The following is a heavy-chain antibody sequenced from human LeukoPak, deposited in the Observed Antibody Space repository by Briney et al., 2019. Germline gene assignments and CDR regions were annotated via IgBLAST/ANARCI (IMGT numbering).Heavy chain of an antibody. J-gene: IGHJ4*02. CDR2: TNSSATST. D-gene: IGHD3-10*01. V-gene: IGHV3-23*01. CDR3: AKERRMVRGVIIGGFDY. CDR1: GFTFSSYA. Sequence: GGSLRLSCAASGFTFSSYAMSWVRQAPGKGLEWVSGTNSSATSTYYADSVKGRFTISRDNSKNTLYLQMNSLRAEDTAIYYCAKERRMVRGVIIGGFDYWGQGTLVTVSS.